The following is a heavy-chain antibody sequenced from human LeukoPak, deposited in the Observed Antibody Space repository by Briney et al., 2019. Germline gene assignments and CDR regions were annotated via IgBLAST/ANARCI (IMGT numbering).Heavy chain of an antibody. V-gene: IGHV3-23*01. CDR3: AKRASGSGTSLYYFDY. Sequence: GGSLRLSCAASGFTFSSYAMSWVRQAPGKGREWVSVISKSGGSTFYADSSKGRFTISRDNSKNTLYLQMNSLRAEDTAVYYCAKRASGSGTSLYYFDYWGQGTLVTVSS. CDR1: GFTFSSYA. J-gene: IGHJ4*02. CDR2: ISKSGGST. D-gene: IGHD3-10*01.